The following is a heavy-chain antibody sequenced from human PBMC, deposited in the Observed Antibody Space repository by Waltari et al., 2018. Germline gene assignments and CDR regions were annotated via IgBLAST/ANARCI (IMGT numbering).Heavy chain of an antibody. CDR2: IYHSGST. J-gene: IGHJ4*02. CDR1: GYSIRSGYY. V-gene: IGHV4-38-2*01. CDR3: ARGAIRGHYFDY. D-gene: IGHD3-16*01. Sequence: QVQLQESGPGLVKPSETLSLTCAVSGYSIRSGYYWGWLRQPPGKGLEWIGSIYHSGSTYYNPSLKSRVTISVDTSKNQFSLKLSSVTAADTAVYYCARGAIRGHYFDYWGQGTLVTVSS.